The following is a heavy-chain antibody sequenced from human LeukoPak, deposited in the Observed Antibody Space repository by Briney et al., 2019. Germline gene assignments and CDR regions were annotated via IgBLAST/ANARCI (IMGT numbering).Heavy chain of an antibody. D-gene: IGHD2-8*01. CDR2: ISSSSSTI. CDR3: ARPLGYCTNGVCYTGFDY. CDR1: GSTFSSYS. Sequence: GGSLRLSCAASGSTFSSYSMNWVRQAPGKGRGWVSYISSSSSTIYYADSVKGRFTISRDNAKDSLYLQMNSLRAEDTAVYYCARPLGYCTNGVCYTGFDYWGQGTLVTVSS. J-gene: IGHJ4*02. V-gene: IGHV3-48*04.